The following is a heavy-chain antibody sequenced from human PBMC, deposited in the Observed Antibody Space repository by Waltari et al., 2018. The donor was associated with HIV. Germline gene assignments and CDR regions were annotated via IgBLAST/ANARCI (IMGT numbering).Heavy chain of an antibody. J-gene: IGHJ4*02. CDR2: IIPMFGTP. Sequence: QIQLVQSGAEVKKPEASVTVACKAYGSTLRSYSISWVRQAPGQGLEWMGGIIPMFGTPSYARKFQGRVTITADASTSTVYMDLNSLRSEDTAVYYCAKTGQLSQLYSFDYWGQGTVVTVSS. CDR3: AKTGQLSQLYSFDY. V-gene: IGHV1-69*12. CDR1: GSTLRSYS. D-gene: IGHD1-1*01.